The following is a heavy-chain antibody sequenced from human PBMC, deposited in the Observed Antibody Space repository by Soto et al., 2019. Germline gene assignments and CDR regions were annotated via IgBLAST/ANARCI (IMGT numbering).Heavy chain of an antibody. Sequence: PSETLSLTCTVSGGSISRSSYYWGWIRQPPGKGLEWIASIYYSGTTYYNPSLKSRVTISADMSKNQFSLTMTSVTAADTAVYYCARGGGVIGVSTWFDPWGQGTLVTVSS. J-gene: IGHJ5*02. CDR2: IYYSGTT. CDR1: GGSISRSSYY. CDR3: ARGGGVIGVSTWFDP. V-gene: IGHV4-39*07. D-gene: IGHD2-8*02.